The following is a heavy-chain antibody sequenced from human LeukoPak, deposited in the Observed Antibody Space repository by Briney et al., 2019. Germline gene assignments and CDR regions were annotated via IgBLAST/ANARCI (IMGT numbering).Heavy chain of an antibody. V-gene: IGHV3-23*01. CDR2: ITGSGGST. CDR3: ARDERLLSFLK. Sequence: PGGSLKLSCAASEFTFSNYALSWVRQAPGKGLEWVSGITGSGGSTYYADSVKGRFTISRDNSKNTLYLQMNSLRAEDTAIYYCARDERLLSFLKWGQGTLVTVSS. D-gene: IGHD3-3*01. J-gene: IGHJ4*02. CDR1: EFTFSNYA.